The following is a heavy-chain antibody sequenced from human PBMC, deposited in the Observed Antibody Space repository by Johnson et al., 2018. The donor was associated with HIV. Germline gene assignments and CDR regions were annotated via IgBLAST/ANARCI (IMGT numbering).Heavy chain of an antibody. V-gene: IGHV3-73*01. CDR3: AKDRKGSSRGLRSGVAVDI. J-gene: IGHJ3*02. CDR2: IRSKGNNYAT. D-gene: IGHD6-13*01. CDR1: GFTFSGSA. Sequence: VPLVESGGGLVHPGGSLKLACAASGFTFSGSALHWVRQASGKGLEWVGHIRSKGNNYATAYAASVKGRFTISRDDSQNTAYLQMNRLKTEDTAVYYCAKDRKGSSRGLRSGVAVDIWGQGTMVTVSS.